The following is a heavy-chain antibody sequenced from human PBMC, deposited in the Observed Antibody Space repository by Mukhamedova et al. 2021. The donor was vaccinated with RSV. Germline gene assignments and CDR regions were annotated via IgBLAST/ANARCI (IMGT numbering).Heavy chain of an antibody. CDR2: IRSNSNNYAT. CDR3: AKLGETIRDNAVDV. D-gene: IGHD3-10*01. J-gene: IGHJ3*01. Sequence: VRQASGKGLEWVGRIRSNSNNYATAYAAAVTGRFTITRDDSKNTAYLQMDSLKTEDTAVYYRAKLGETIRDNAVDVWCQGTMVTV. V-gene: IGHV3-73*01.